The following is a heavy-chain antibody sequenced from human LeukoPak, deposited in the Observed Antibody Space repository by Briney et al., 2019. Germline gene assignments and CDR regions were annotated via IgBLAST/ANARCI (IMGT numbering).Heavy chain of an antibody. CDR2: IYHSGST. CDR3: ARLGGYSSSSLDY. V-gene: IGHV4-38-2*01. CDR1: GYSISSGYY. D-gene: IGHD6-6*01. Sequence: SSETLSLTCAVSGYSISSGYYWGWIRQPPGKGLEWIGSIYHSGSTYYNPSLKSRVTIPVDTSKNQFSLKLSSVTTADTAVYYCARLGGYSSSSLDYWGQGTLVTVSS. J-gene: IGHJ4*02.